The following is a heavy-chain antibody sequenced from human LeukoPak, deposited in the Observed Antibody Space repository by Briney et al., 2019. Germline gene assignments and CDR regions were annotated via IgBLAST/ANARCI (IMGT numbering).Heavy chain of an antibody. CDR3: ATPDRGTAPNLFYL. CDR2: INPNSGGT. Sequence: GASVKVSCKASGYTFTGYYMHWVRQAPGQGLEWMGWINPNSGGTNYAQKFQGRVTMTRDTSISTAYMELSRLRSDDTAVYYCATPDRGTAPNLFYLWGRGTLVTVSS. CDR1: GYTFTGYY. V-gene: IGHV1-2*02. D-gene: IGHD2-21*02. J-gene: IGHJ2*01.